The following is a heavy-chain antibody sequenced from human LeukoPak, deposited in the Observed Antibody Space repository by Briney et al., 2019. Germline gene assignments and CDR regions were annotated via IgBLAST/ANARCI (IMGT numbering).Heavy chain of an antibody. Sequence: SGPTLVNPSQTLTLTCTFSGFSLSTSGGGVCWIRQPPGEALEWLTLIYWDDDKRYSPSLRSRLTVTKDTSKSQVVLTMTNVDPVATATYYCAHRLPGYNTNWDHRYFDFWGQGTPVSVSS. CDR3: AHRLPGYNTNWDHRYFDF. V-gene: IGHV2-5*02. D-gene: IGHD1-1*01. CDR1: GFSLSTSGGG. CDR2: IYWDDDK. J-gene: IGHJ4*02.